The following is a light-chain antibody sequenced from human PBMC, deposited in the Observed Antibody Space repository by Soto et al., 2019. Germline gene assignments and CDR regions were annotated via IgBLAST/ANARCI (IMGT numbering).Light chain of an antibody. Sequence: DIQMTQSPSTLSASIGDRVTITCRASQSIINWLAWYQQKPGKAPKLLIYKASSLESGVPSRFSGSGSGPEFTLTISSLQPDDFATYYCQQYNSYRTFGQGTKVEIK. CDR1: QSIINW. CDR3: QQYNSYRT. V-gene: IGKV1-5*03. CDR2: KAS. J-gene: IGKJ1*01.